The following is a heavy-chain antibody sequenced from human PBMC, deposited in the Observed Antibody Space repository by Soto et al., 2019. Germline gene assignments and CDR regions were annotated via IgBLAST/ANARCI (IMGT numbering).Heavy chain of an antibody. V-gene: IGHV1-8*01. D-gene: IGHD1-7*01. Sequence: GVSLKVSCKAFGYTFTSADINWVRQTTGQGLEWMGWMNPNTGNAGYAQKFQGRVTMTRDTTISTAYMELTSLTSDDTAVYFCARDVIGTTDRFDPWGQGTLVTVSS. CDR2: MNPNTGNA. CDR1: GYTFTSAD. CDR3: ARDVIGTTDRFDP. J-gene: IGHJ5*02.